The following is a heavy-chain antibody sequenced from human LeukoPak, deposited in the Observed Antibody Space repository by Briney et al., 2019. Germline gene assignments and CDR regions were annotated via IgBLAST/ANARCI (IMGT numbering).Heavy chain of an antibody. CDR3: ARGSSGWYHWDYFDY. D-gene: IGHD6-19*01. CDR2: ISYDGSNK. Sequence: PGGSLRLSCAASGFTFSSYGMHWVRQAPGKGLEWVAVISYDGSNKYYADSVKGRFTISRDNSKNTLYLQMNSLRAEDTAVYYCARGSSGWYHWDYFDYWGQGTLVTVSS. CDR1: GFTFSSYG. V-gene: IGHV3-30*03. J-gene: IGHJ4*02.